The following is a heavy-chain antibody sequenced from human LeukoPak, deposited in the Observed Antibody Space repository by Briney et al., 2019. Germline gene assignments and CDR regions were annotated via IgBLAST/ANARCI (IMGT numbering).Heavy chain of an antibody. D-gene: IGHD3-22*01. CDR3: ARDPAYYDSSGYSYYYYGMDV. V-gene: IGHV1-69*04. CDR2: IIPIFGIA. Sequence: SVKVSCKASGGTFSSYAISWVRQAPGQGLEWMGRIIPIFGIANYAQKFQGRVTITADKSTSTAYMELSSLRSEDTAVYYCARDPAYYDSSGYSYYYYGMDVWGQGTTVTVSS. CDR1: GGTFSSYA. J-gene: IGHJ6*02.